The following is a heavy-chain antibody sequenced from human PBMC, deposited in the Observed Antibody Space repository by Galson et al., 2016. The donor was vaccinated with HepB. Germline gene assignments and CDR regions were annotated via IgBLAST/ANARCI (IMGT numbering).Heavy chain of an antibody. J-gene: IGHJ2*01. Sequence: PALVKPTQNLTLTCTFSGFSLTAIGMAITWIRQPPGRALEWLALIGWDDDEFYTPSLQARLSISKDTSKNQVVLTLTNADPADTGTYYCARNHMAGYWYFDLWGRGALVTVSS. D-gene: IGHD1-14*01. CDR1: GFSLTAIGMA. V-gene: IGHV2-70*13. CDR2: IGWDDDE. CDR3: ARNHMAGYWYFDL.